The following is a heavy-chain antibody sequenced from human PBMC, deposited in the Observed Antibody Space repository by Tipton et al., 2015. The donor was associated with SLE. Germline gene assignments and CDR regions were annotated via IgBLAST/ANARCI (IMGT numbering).Heavy chain of an antibody. D-gene: IGHD6-19*01. CDR1: GGSVSGHY. CDR3: ARAVEGYYYYFYGMDV. Sequence: TLSLTCAVYGGSVSGHYWSWIRQPPGKGLEWIGEINHSGRTNYNPSLKSRVTISVDTSKNHFSLKLSSVTAADTAVYYCARAVEGYYYYFYGMDVWGQGTTVTVSS. V-gene: IGHV4-34*01. CDR2: INHSGRT. J-gene: IGHJ6*02.